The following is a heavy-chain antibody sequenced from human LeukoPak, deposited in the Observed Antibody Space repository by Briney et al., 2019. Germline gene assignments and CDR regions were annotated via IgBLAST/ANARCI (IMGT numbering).Heavy chain of an antibody. CDR3: ARDLDSSTRYRGFDY. CDR2: SNSSSGYI. V-gene: IGHV3-21*01. D-gene: IGHD6-13*01. J-gene: IGHJ4*02. Sequence: GGSLRLSCAASGFTFSSYSMSWVRQAPGKGREWVSSSNSSSGYIYYADSVKGRFTISRDNAKNSLYLQMNSLRDEVTAVYYCARDLDSSTRYRGFDYWGQGTLVTVSS. CDR1: GFTFSSYS.